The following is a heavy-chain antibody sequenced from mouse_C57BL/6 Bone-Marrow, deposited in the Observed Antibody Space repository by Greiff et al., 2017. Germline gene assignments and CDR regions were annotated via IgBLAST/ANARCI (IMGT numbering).Heavy chain of an antibody. Sequence: VQLQQSVAELVRPGASVKLSCTASGFTIKNTYMHWVKQRPEQGLEWIGRIDPANGNTKYAPKFQGKATITADTSSNTAYLQLSSLTSEDTAIYCCARGYCPFAYWGQGTLVTVSA. J-gene: IGHJ3*01. CDR2: IDPANGNT. D-gene: IGHD2-3*01. CDR3: ARGYCPFAY. V-gene: IGHV14-3*01. CDR1: GFTIKNTY.